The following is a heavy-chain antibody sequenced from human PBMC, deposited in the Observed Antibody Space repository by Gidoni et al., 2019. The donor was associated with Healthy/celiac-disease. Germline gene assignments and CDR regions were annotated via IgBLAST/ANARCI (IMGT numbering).Heavy chain of an antibody. Sequence: EVQLVESGVGLVKPGGSLRLSCASSGFPFSSYSMNWLRQAPGKGLEWVSSISSSSSYIYYADSVKGRFTISRDNAKNSLYLQMNSLRAEDTAVYYCARSSLGYCSSTSCPTEVNYYYYYMDVWGKGTTVTVSS. J-gene: IGHJ6*03. V-gene: IGHV3-21*01. CDR3: ARSSLGYCSSTSCPTEVNYYYYYMDV. CDR2: ISSSSSYI. CDR1: GFPFSSYS. D-gene: IGHD2-2*01.